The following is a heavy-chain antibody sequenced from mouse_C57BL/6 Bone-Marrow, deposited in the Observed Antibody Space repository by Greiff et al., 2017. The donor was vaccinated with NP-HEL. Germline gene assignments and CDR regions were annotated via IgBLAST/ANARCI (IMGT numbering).Heavy chain of an antibody. V-gene: IGHV14-2*01. CDR2: IDPEDGET. CDR1: GFNIKDYY. D-gene: IGHD1-1*01. CDR3: ARALITTVVATDFDV. Sequence: VQLQQSGAELVKPGASVKLSCTASGFNIKDYYMHWVKQRTEQGLEWIGRIDPEDGETKYAPKFQGKATITADTSSNTAYLQLSSLTSEDTAVYYWARALITTVVATDFDVWGTGTTVTVSS. J-gene: IGHJ1*03.